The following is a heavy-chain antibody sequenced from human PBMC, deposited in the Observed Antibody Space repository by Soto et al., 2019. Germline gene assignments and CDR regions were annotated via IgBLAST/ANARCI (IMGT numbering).Heavy chain of an antibody. V-gene: IGHV4-31*03. J-gene: IGHJ5*02. Sequence: QVQLQESGPGLVKPSQTLSLTCTVSGGSISSGGYYWSWIRQHPGKGLEWIGYIYSSGSTFYNPSLKSRVTISVDTSKNQFSLNLNSVTAADTAVYYWARVLWSTVSPTRDSWFAPWGQGALVTVSS. D-gene: IGHD4-17*01. CDR3: ARVLWSTVSPTRDSWFAP. CDR1: GGSISSGGYY. CDR2: IYSSGST.